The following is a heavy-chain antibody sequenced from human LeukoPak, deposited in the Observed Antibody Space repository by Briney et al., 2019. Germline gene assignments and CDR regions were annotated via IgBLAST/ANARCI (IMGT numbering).Heavy chain of an antibody. J-gene: IGHJ4*02. D-gene: IGHD3-16*01. CDR3: ANLNMITFGGVHDY. CDR1: GASITTYY. V-gene: IGHV4-59*04. CDR2: IYYSGST. Sequence: SETLSLTCSVSGASITTYYWSWIRQPPGKGLELIGTIYYSGSTYYNPSLKSRVTISVDTSKNQFSLKLSSVTAADTAVYYCANLNMITFGGVHDYWGQGTLVTVSS.